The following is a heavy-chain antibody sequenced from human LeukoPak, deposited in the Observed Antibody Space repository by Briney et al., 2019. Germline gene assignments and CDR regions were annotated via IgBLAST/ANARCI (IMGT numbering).Heavy chain of an antibody. V-gene: IGHV1-18*01. J-gene: IGHJ5*02. Sequence: GSVKVSCKSSGYTFNRYGISWVRQAPGQGLEWMGWISAYNGNTKYAQKVQGRVTMTTDTSTSTAYMELSRLRSDDTAVYYCARDREAAAGKNWFDPWGQGTLVTVSS. CDR2: ISAYNGNT. CDR1: GYTFNRYG. CDR3: ARDREAAAGKNWFDP. D-gene: IGHD6-13*01.